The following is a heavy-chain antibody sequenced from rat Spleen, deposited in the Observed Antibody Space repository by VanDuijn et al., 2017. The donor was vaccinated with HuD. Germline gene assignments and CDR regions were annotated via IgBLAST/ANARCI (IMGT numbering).Heavy chain of an antibody. V-gene: IGHV5-25*01. CDR2: ITADLGNI. Sequence: EVELVESDGGLVQPGRSLKLSCSASGFTFSDYYMAWVRQAPTKGLEWVAFITADLGNIFYRDSVKGRFTISRDDAKSTLYLQMDSLRSEDTATYYCTRRDYWGQGVMVTVSS. CDR1: GFTFSDYY. J-gene: IGHJ2*01. CDR3: TRRDY.